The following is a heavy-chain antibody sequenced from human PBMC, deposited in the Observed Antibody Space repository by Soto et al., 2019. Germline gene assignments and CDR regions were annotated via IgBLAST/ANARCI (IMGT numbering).Heavy chain of an antibody. J-gene: IGHJ4*02. CDR2: IYYSGNT. CDR1: AGSISSGDYY. CDR3: ASNRCGYIFCDY. Sequence: PSETLSLTCTLSAGSISSGDYYWGWIRKSPGKGLEWNGYIYYSGNTYYNPSLKSRVTISVDTSKSQFSLKLTSVTAADTAVYYCASNRCGYIFCDYWGQGTLVTVSS. V-gene: IGHV4-30-4*01. D-gene: IGHD1-1*01.